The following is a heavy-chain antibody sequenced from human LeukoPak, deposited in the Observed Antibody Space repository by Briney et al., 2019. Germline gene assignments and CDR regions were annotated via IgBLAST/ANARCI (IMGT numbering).Heavy chain of an antibody. CDR3: AASAGRPRFDF. CDR1: GFTVSSNY. Sequence: GGSLRLSCAASGFTVSSNYMTWVRQAPGKGLEWVSVIYSGGSTYYADSVKGRFTIPRDNSKNTLYLQMNSLKTEDTAVYFCAASAGRPRFDFWGQGTLVTVSS. V-gene: IGHV3-66*02. J-gene: IGHJ4*02. D-gene: IGHD6-19*01. CDR2: IYSGGST.